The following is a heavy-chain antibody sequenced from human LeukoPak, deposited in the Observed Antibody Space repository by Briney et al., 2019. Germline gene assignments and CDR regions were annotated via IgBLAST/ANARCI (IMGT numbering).Heavy chain of an antibody. Sequence: GGSLGLSCVASGFTLYDYAMQWVRQPPGKGGEWVSGITWNSDFIVYADSVKGRFTISRDNAKNSLYLQMNSLSAEDTALYYCVKDIGPGGMDVWGQGPTVTVS. J-gene: IGHJ6*02. V-gene: IGHV3-9*01. CDR2: ITWNSDFI. CDR3: VKDIGPGGMDV. CDR1: GFTLYDYA.